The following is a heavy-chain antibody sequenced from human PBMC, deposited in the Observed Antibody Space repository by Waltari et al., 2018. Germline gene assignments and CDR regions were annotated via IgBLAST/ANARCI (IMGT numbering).Heavy chain of an antibody. V-gene: IGHV3-23*03. CDR1: GFTFSSYA. CDR2: IYSGGSST. CDR3: AKVTSGSGWTIEYYYYYYMDV. J-gene: IGHJ6*03. Sequence: EVQLLESGGGLVQPGGSLRLSCAASGFTFSSYAMSWVRQAPGKGLEWVSVIYSGGSSTYYADSVKGRFTSSRDNSKNTLYLQMNSLRAEDTAVYYCAKVTSGSGWTIEYYYYYYMDVWGKGTTVTVSS. D-gene: IGHD6-19*01.